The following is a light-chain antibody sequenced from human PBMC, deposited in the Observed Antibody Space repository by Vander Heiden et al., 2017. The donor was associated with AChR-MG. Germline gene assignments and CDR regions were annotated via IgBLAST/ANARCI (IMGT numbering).Light chain of an antibody. CDR1: QSVLYSSNNKNY. CDR3: QQDDNTPPA. J-gene: IGKJ3*01. Sequence: DIVMTQSPDSLAVSLGERATINCKSSQSVLYSSNNKNYLAWYQKKPGQPPKLLIYWASTRESGVPDRFSGSGSGTDFTLTISSLQAEDVAVYYCQQDDNTPPAFGPGTKVDIK. CDR2: WAS. V-gene: IGKV4-1*01.